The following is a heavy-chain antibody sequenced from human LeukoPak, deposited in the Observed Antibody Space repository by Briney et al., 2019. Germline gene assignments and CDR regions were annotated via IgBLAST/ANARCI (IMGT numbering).Heavy chain of an antibody. CDR1: GYTFTGYY. Sequence: ASVKVSCKASGYTFTGYYIHWVRQAPGQGLEWMGWISAYNGNTNYAQKLQGRVTMTTDTSTSTAYMELRSLRSDDTAVYYCARVASCGGDCYVFDYWGQGTLVTVSS. CDR3: ARVASCGGDCYVFDY. J-gene: IGHJ4*02. V-gene: IGHV1-18*04. D-gene: IGHD2-21*02. CDR2: ISAYNGNT.